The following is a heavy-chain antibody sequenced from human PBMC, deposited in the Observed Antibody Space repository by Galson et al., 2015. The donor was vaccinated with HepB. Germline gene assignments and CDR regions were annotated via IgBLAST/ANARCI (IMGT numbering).Heavy chain of an antibody. V-gene: IGHV1-2*02. D-gene: IGHD1-1*01. CDR1: GYTLSGYY. J-gene: IGHJ6*02. Sequence: SVKVSCKASGYTLSGYYLHWVRQVPGQGLEWMGWINPKSGATNYAEKFKGRLTVTRDTSLSTVYMELSSLRSDDTAVYYCARDQSETTSLYYYYYGMDVWGQGTAVTVSS. CDR2: INPKSGAT. CDR3: ARDQSETTSLYYYYYGMDV.